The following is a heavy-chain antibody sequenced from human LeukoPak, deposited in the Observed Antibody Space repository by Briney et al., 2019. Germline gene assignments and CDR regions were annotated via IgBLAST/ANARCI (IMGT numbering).Heavy chain of an antibody. J-gene: IGHJ4*02. V-gene: IGHV3-33*01. CDR3: ARVRDISGHWGFLDY. Sequence: PGRSLRLSCAASGFTFSRYGMHWVRQAPGKGLEWVTVIWYDGSNENYADFVKGRFTISRDNSKNTLYLQMNSLRAEDTAVFYCARVRDISGHWGFLDYWGQGTLVTVSS. CDR1: GFTFSRYG. CDR2: IWYDGSNE. D-gene: IGHD6-19*01.